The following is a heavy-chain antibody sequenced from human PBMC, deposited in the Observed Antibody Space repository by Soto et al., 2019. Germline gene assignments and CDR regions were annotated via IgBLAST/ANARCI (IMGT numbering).Heavy chain of an antibody. CDR2: IQAASGST. Sequence: QVQLVQSGAEVKKPGASVKVSCKASGDASTTYSFHWVRQARGHGLEWWGWIQAASGSTKSSQAFQGRLTNTRDTSASTMYLELSSLRPEDTVVYYCATGRYSGSSYYDGLDVWGQGTTVTVSS. D-gene: IGHD1-26*01. J-gene: IGHJ6*02. V-gene: IGHV1-3*01. CDR3: ATGRYSGSSYYDGLDV. CDR1: GDASTTYS.